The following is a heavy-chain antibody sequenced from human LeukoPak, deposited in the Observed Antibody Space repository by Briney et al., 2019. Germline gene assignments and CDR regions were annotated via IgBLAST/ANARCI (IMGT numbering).Heavy chain of an antibody. J-gene: IGHJ4*02. D-gene: IGHD5-24*01. CDR1: GFTFDDYA. CDR2: ISWNSGSI. Sequence: PGRSLRLSCAASGFTFDDYAMHWVRQAPGKGLEWVSGISWNSGSIGYADSVKGRSTISRDNAKNSLYLQMNSLRAEDTALYYCAKDGDGYNPPYFDYWGQGTLVTVSS. CDR3: AKDGDGYNPPYFDY. V-gene: IGHV3-9*01.